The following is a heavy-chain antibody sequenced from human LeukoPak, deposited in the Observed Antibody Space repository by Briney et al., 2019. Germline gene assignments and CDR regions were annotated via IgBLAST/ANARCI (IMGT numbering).Heavy chain of an antibody. CDR3: STLTSRGLSDS. D-gene: IGHD1-20*01. CDR2: IKSKADGETI. Sequence: GGSLRLSCAASGFTFTNAWMNWVRQAPGKGLEWVGRIKSKADGETIDYAAPVKGRFTFSRDESKNMLYLQMNSLKSDDTAVYYCSTLTSRGLSDSWGQGTLVTVSS. V-gene: IGHV3-15*07. J-gene: IGHJ4*02. CDR1: GFTFTNAW.